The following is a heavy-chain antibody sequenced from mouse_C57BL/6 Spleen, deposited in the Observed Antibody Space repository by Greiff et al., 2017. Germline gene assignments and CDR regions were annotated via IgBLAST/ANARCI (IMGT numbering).Heavy chain of an antibody. D-gene: IGHD1-1*01. V-gene: IGHV5-17*01. CDR2: ISSGSSTI. CDR1: GFTFSDYG. Sequence: DVKLVESGGGLVKPGGSLKLSCAASGFTFSDYGMHWVRQAPEKGLEWVAYISSGSSTIYYADTVKGRFTISRDNAKNTLFLQMTSLRSEDTAMYYCAREFEYCSRYDYWGQGTTLTVSS. J-gene: IGHJ2*01. CDR3: AREFEYCSRYDY.